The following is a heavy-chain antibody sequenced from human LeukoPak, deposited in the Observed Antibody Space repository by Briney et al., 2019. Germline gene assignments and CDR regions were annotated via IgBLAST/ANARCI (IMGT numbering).Heavy chain of an antibody. V-gene: IGHV3-30-3*01. CDR3: ARDGELLYTEPHSYFDY. CDR1: GFTFSSYA. D-gene: IGHD3-10*01. Sequence: GGSLRLSCAASGFTFSSYAMHWVRQAPGKGLEWVAVISYDGSNKYYADSVKGRFTISRDNSKNTLYLQMNSLRAEDTAVYYCARDGELLYTEPHSYFDYWGQGTLDTVSS. CDR2: ISYDGSNK. J-gene: IGHJ4*02.